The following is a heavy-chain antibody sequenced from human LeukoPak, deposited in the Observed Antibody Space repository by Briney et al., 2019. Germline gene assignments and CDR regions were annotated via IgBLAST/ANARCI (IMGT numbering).Heavy chain of an antibody. CDR2: ISYDGSNK. J-gene: IGHJ5*02. D-gene: IGHD6-6*01. Sequence: GGSLRLSCAASGFTFSSYAMHWVRQAPGKGLEWVAVISYDGSNKYYADSVKGRFTISRDNSKNTLYLQMNSLRAEDTAVYYCAREAPSSSSWGQGTLVTVSS. CDR1: GFTFSSYA. V-gene: IGHV3-30-3*01. CDR3: AREAPSSSS.